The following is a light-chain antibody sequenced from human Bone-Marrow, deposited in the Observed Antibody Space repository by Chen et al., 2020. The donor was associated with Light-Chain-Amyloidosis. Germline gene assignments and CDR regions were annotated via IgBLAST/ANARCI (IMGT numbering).Light chain of an antibody. CDR1: NIGSTS. V-gene: IGLV3-21*02. CDR3: QVWDRSSDRPV. Sequence: SYVLTQPSSVSVAPGQTATTACGGNNIGSTSVHWYQQTPGQAPLLVVYADSDRPSGIPERLSCSNSGNTATLTISRVEAGDEADYYCQVWDRSSDRPVFGGGTKLTVL. J-gene: IGLJ3*02. CDR2: ADS.